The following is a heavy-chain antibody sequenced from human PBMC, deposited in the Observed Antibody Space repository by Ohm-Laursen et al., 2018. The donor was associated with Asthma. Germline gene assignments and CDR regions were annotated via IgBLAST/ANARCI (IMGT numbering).Heavy chain of an antibody. V-gene: IGHV3-53*01. Sequence: GSLRLSCSASGFTVSGNYMNWVRQAPGKGLEWVSIIYSEGSTYYAESVKGRFTISRDKSKNTLYLQMNSLRVEDTAVYYCARDNVAVTRSLRVSETHYYGMDVWGQGTTVTVSS. J-gene: IGHJ6*02. CDR1: GFTVSGNY. CDR3: ARDNVAVTRSLRVSETHYYGMDV. D-gene: IGHD2-21*02. CDR2: IYSEGST.